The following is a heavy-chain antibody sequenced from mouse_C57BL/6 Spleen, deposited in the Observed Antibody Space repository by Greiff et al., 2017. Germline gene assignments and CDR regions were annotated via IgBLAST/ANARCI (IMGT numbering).Heavy chain of an antibody. CDR1: GFTFSSYT. V-gene: IGHV5-9*01. Sequence: DVKLVESGGGLVKPGGSLKLSCAASGFTFSSYTMSWVRQTPEKRLEWVATISGGGGNTYYPDSVKGRFTISRDNAKNTLYLQMRSLRSEDTALYYCARHGGLGNWDYFDDWGQGTTLTVSS. CDR2: ISGGGGNT. CDR3: ARHGGLGNWDYFDD. D-gene: IGHD4-1*01. J-gene: IGHJ2*01.